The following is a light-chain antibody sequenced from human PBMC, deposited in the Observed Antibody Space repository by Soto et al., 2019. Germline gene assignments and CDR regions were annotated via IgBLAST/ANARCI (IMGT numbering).Light chain of an antibody. V-gene: IGKV3-15*01. CDR2: GAS. J-gene: IGKJ1*01. CDR1: QGISSY. Sequence: DIEMTQSPVSLSVSPGERATLSCRASQGISSYLVWYQQKPGQAPRLLIYGASTRATGIPARFSGSGSGTEFTLTISSLQSEDIAVYYCQQYNNWPWTFGQGTKVDIK. CDR3: QQYNNWPWT.